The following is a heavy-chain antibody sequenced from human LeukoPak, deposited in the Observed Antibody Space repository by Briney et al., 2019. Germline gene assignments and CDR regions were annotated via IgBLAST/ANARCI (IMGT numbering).Heavy chain of an antibody. CDR1: GGSISSSSYY. CDR3: ARAERGYSYGYRRFDP. CDR2: IYYSGST. D-gene: IGHD5-18*01. Sequence: PSATLSLTCTVSGGSISSSSYYWGWIRQPPGKGLEWIGSIYYSGSTYYNPSLKSRVTISVDTSKNQFSLKLSSVTAADTAVYYCARAERGYSYGYRRFDPWGQGTLVTVSS. V-gene: IGHV4-39*01. J-gene: IGHJ5*02.